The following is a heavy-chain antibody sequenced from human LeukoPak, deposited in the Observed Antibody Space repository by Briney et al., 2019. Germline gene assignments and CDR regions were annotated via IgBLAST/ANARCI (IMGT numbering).Heavy chain of an antibody. V-gene: IGHV3-11*01. CDR3: ATQMTTVIRFDY. CDR2: ISSSGSTI. J-gene: IGHJ4*02. CDR1: GFTFGDYY. Sequence: PGGSLRLSCAASGFTFGDYYMSWIRQAPGKGLEWVSYISSSGSTIYYADSVKGRFTISRDNAKNSLYLQMNSLRAEDTAVYYCATQMTTVIRFDYWGQGTLVTVSS. D-gene: IGHD4-17*01.